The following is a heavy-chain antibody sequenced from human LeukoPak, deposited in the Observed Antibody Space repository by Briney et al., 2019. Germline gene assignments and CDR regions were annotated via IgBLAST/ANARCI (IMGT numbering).Heavy chain of an antibody. CDR3: ARVTMVRGVMGQLDY. V-gene: IGHV1-2*02. Sequence: GASVKVSCKASGYTFTGYYMHWVRQAPGQGLEWMGWINPNSGGTNYAQKFQGRVTMTRDTSISTAYMELSRLRSDDTAVYYCARVTMVRGVMGQLDYWGQGNLVTVSS. J-gene: IGHJ4*02. CDR1: GYTFTGYY. CDR2: INPNSGGT. D-gene: IGHD3-10*01.